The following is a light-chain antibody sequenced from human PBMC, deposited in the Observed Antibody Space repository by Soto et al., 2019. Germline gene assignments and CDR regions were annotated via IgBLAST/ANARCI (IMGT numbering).Light chain of an antibody. V-gene: IGKV1-5*03. J-gene: IGKJ1*01. Sequence: DIQMTQSPSTLSASVVDRVTITCRASQSVDTWLAWYQQKPGKAPKVLISKVSNLESGVPSRFSGSGYGTEFTLTISSLQPDDFATYYCQQYKRSWTFGQGTKV. CDR3: QQYKRSWT. CDR1: QSVDTW. CDR2: KVS.